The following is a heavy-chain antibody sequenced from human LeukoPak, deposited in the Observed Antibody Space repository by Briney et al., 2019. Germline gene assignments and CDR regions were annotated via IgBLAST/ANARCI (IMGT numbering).Heavy chain of an antibody. CDR1: GFTVSSNY. Sequence: PGGSLRLSCAASGFTVSSNYMNWVRQAPGKGLEWVSVIDSGGSTYYADSVKGRFTISRDNSKNTLYLQMNSLRAEDTAVYYCASHYYYYMDVWGKGTTVTISS. V-gene: IGHV3-53*01. J-gene: IGHJ6*03. CDR3: ASHYYYYMDV. CDR2: IDSGGST.